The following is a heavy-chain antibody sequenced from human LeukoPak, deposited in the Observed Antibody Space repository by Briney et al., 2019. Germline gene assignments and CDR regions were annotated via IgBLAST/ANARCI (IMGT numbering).Heavy chain of an antibody. CDR2: ISYDGSNK. CDR3: AKDGTTDY. V-gene: IGHV3-30*18. CDR1: GFTFSRHG. Sequence: GGSLRLSCVASGFTFSRHGMTWFRQAPGKGLEWVAVISYDGSNKYYADSVKGRFTISRDNSKNTLYLQMNSLRAEDTAVYYCAKDGTTDYWGQGTLVTVSS. D-gene: IGHD4-17*01. J-gene: IGHJ4*02.